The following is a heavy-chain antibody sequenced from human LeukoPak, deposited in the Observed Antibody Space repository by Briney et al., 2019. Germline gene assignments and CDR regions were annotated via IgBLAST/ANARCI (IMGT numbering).Heavy chain of an antibody. Sequence: PSETLSLTCTVSGDSIGSGADYWSWIRQHPGKGLEWIGYIYYSGSTYYNPSLKSRATISLDTSQNQLSLKLSSVTAADTAVYYCVRDGGQRRVAATFPYYWGQGTLVTVSS. J-gene: IGHJ4*02. CDR3: VRDGGQRRVAATFPYY. V-gene: IGHV4-31*03. CDR2: IYYSGST. D-gene: IGHD2-15*01. CDR1: GDSIGSGADY.